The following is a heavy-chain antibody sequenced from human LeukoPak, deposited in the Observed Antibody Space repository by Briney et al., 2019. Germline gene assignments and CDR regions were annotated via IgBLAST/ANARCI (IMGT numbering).Heavy chain of an antibody. D-gene: IGHD2-15*01. CDR2: INPNSGGT. CDR3: ARVNPPPYCNGGSCYFDY. V-gene: IGHV1-2*02. CDR1: GYTFTGYY. J-gene: IGHJ4*02. Sequence: ASVKVSCKASGYTFTGYYMHWVRQAPGQGLEWMGWINPNSGGTNYAQKFQGRVTMTRDTSISTAYMELSRLRSDDTAVYYCARVNPPPYCNGGSCYFDYWGQGTLVTVSS.